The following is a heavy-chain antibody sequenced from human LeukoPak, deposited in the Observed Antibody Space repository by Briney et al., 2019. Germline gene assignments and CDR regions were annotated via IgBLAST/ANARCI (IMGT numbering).Heavy chain of an antibody. Sequence: SETLSLTCTVSGYSISSGYYWGWIRQPPGKGLEWIGSIYHSGSTYYNPSLKSRVTISVDTSKNQFSLKLSSVTAADTAVYYCARGGSSWYPTNFDYWGQGTLVTVSS. CDR3: ARGGSSWYPTNFDY. V-gene: IGHV4-38-2*02. CDR1: GYSISSGYY. J-gene: IGHJ4*02. D-gene: IGHD6-13*01. CDR2: IYHSGST.